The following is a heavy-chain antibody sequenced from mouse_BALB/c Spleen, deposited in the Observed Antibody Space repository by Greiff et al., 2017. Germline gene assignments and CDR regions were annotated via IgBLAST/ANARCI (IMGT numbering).Heavy chain of an antibody. V-gene: IGHV3-2*02. D-gene: IGHD2-12*01. J-gene: IGHJ3*01. CDR3: ARGEGYSQAWFAY. CDR1: GYSITSDYA. Sequence: EVQLQESGPGLVKPSQSLSLTCTVTGYSITSDYAWNWIRQFPGNKLEWMGYISYSGSTSYNPSLKSRISITRDTSKNQFFLQLNSVTTEDTATYYCARGEGYSQAWFAYWGQGTLVTVSA. CDR2: ISYSGST.